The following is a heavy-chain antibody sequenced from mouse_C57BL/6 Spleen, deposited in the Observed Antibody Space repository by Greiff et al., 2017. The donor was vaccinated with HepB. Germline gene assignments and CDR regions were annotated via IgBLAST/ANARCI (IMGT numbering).Heavy chain of an antibody. CDR3: ASVVGRDYAMDY. D-gene: IGHD1-1*01. CDR1: GYTFTSYW. J-gene: IGHJ4*01. V-gene: IGHV1-61*01. CDR2: IYPSDSET. Sequence: VQLQQSGAELVRPGSSVKLSCKASGYTFTSYWMDWVKQRPGQGLEWIGNIYPSDSETHYNQKLKDKATLTVDKSSSTAYMHISSLTSEDSAVYYCASVVGRDYAMDYWGQGTSVTVAS.